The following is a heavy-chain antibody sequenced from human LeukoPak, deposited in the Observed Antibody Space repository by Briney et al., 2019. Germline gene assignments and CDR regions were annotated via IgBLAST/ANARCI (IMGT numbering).Heavy chain of an antibody. Sequence: GGSLRLSCAASGFTFSSYWMSWVRQAPGKGLEWVANIKQDGSEKYYVDSVKGRFTISRDNAKNSLYLQMNSLRAEDTAVYYCARSLYYDSILSPTANMDVWGQGTTVTVSS. CDR1: GFTFSSYW. CDR3: ARSLYYDSILSPTANMDV. V-gene: IGHV3-7*01. CDR2: IKQDGSEK. J-gene: IGHJ6*02. D-gene: IGHD3-22*01.